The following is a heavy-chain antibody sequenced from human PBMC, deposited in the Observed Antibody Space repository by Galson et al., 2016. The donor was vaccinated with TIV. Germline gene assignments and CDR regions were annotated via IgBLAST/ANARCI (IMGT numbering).Heavy chain of an antibody. J-gene: IGHJ4*02. CDR3: ARSGDYGDY. CDR2: MNPNSGNT. D-gene: IGHD4-17*01. CDR1: GYTFTSYD. Sequence: SVKVSCKASGYTFTSYDNNWVRQATGQGLEWMGWMNPNSGNTGYAQKFRGRVTMTRNTSGRTAYMELSSLRSEDTAVDYCARSGDYGDYWGQGTLVTVSS. V-gene: IGHV1-8*02.